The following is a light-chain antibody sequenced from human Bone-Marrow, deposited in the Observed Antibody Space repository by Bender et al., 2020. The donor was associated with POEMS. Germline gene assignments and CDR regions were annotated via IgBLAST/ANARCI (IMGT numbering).Light chain of an antibody. CDR1: NNDIGFYNY. CDR3: SSYANVYTPAVL. V-gene: IGLV2-14*03. CDR2: DVS. Sequence: QTGLTQPASVSGSPGQSITISCTGTNNDIGFYNYVSWYQQYPGKVPKLIIYDVSSRPSGVSDRFSGSKSGSTASLSISGLQAEDEADYYCSSYANVYTPAVLFGAGTKLTVL. J-gene: IGLJ2*01.